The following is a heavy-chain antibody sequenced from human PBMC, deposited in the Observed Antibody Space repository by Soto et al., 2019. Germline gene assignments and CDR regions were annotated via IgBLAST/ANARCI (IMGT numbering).Heavy chain of an antibody. CDR1: GFTFSTFS. CDR3: ARDLGWAFDS. V-gene: IGHV3-48*02. J-gene: IGHJ4*02. D-gene: IGHD6-19*01. CDR2: ISGGGRPI. Sequence: EVQLVESGGGSVQPGGSLRLSCAASGFTFSTFSMNWVRQAPGRGLEGISYISGGGRPISYADSVKGRFTISRDNANNSLYLQMDTLTDKDTAVYYCARDLGWAFDSWGQGTLVTFSS.